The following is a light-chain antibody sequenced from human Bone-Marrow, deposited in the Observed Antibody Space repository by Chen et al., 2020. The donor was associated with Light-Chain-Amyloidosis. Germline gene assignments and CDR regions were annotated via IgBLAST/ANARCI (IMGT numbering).Light chain of an antibody. J-gene: IGLJ2*01. V-gene: IGLV2-23*02. CDR3: SSYAGGTTFVI. CDR2: DDS. CDR1: SSDVGSYNL. Sequence: QSALTQPASVSGSPGQSITLSCTGTSSDVGSYNLVSWYQHHPGKVPNLMIYDDSKRPSGVSDRFSGSKSGNTASLTISGLQAEDEADYYCSSYAGGTTFVIFGGGTKLTVL.